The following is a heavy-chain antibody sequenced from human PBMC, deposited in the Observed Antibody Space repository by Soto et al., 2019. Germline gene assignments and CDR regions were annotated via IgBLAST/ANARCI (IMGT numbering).Heavy chain of an antibody. V-gene: IGHV3-23*01. CDR2: ISGSGGST. J-gene: IGHJ6*02. Sequence: GSLRLSCAASGFTFSSYAMSWVRQAPGKGLEWVSAISGSGGSTYYADSVKGRFTISRDNSKNTLYLQMNSLRAEDTAVYYCARDSRSYYYYYGMDVWGQGTTVTVSS. CDR3: ARDSRSYYYYYGMDV. CDR1: GFTFSSYA.